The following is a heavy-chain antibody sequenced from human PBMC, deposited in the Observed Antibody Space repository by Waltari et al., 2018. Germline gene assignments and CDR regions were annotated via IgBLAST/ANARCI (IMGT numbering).Heavy chain of an antibody. CDR3: ARAIGGRTFDY. CDR1: GCPIRGYY. J-gene: IGHJ4*02. D-gene: IGHD1-26*01. Sequence: QVQLQESGPGLVKPSGTLSLTCTVPGCPIRGYYWSWIRQPAGKGLEWIGRIYSSGSTNYNPSLKSRVTMSVDTSKNQFSLKLSSVTAADTAVYYCARAIGGRTFDYWGQGTLVTVSS. V-gene: IGHV4-4*07. CDR2: IYSSGST.